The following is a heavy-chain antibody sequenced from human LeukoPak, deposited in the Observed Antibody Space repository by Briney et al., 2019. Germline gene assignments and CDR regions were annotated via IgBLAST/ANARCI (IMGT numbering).Heavy chain of an antibody. CDR2: ISPSGGGT. J-gene: IGHJ6*02. CDR3: AKDQRAGDGYYYYGVDV. D-gene: IGHD7-27*01. Sequence: GGSLRLSCAASDLTFSRYAMSWVRQAPGKGLEWVSSISPSGGGTYYAESVKGRFTISRDNSKNTLYLRMNSLRAEDTAVYYCAKDQRAGDGYYYYGVDVWGQGTTVTVSS. CDR1: DLTFSRYA. V-gene: IGHV3-23*01.